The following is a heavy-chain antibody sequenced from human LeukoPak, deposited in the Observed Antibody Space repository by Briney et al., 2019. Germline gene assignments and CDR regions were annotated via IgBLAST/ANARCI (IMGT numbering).Heavy chain of an antibody. V-gene: IGHV3-23*01. D-gene: IGHD6-13*01. CDR1: GFTFSNYA. CDR2: ISGSASST. CDR3: ARGGEYSSSWYKDY. Sequence: PGGSLRLSCAASGFTFSNYAMSWVRQAPGKGLEWVSAISGSASSTYHADSVKGRFTISRDNSKNSLYLQMNSLRAEDTAVYYCARGGEYSSSWYKDYWGQGTLVTVSS. J-gene: IGHJ4*02.